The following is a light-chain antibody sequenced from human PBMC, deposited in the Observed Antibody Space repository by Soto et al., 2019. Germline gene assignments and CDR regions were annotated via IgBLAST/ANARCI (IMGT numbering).Light chain of an antibody. CDR2: WAS. CDR3: QQYYSTPWT. J-gene: IGKJ1*01. CDR1: QSVLYSSNNKNY. V-gene: IGKV4-1*01. Sequence: DIVMTQSPDSLAVSLGERATINCKSSQSVLYSSNNKNYLVWYQQKPGQPPKLLIYWASTRESGVPDRFSGSGSGTDFTLTISSLQAEDLAVYYCQQYYSTPWTSGHGTKVEIK.